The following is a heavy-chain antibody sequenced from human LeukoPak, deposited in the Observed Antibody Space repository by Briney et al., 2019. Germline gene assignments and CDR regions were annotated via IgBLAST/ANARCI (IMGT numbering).Heavy chain of an antibody. Sequence: SVKVSCKASGGTFSSYAISWVRQAPGQGLEWMGGIIPIFGTANYAQKFQGRVTITADKSTGTAYMELSSLRSEDTAVYYCARVYNWNDEDWFDPWGQGTLVTVSS. CDR1: GGTFSSYA. J-gene: IGHJ5*02. CDR2: IIPIFGTA. CDR3: ARVYNWNDEDWFDP. D-gene: IGHD1-1*01. V-gene: IGHV1-69*06.